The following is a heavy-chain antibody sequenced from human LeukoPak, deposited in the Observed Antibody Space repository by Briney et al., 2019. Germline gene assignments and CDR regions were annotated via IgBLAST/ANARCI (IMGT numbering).Heavy chain of an antibody. Sequence: SETLSLTCTVSGGSISSRTYYWGWIRQPPGKGLEWIGSIYYSGSTNYNPSLKSRVTISVDTSKNQFSLKLSSVTAADTAVYYCARGGVATIFYYYYYMDVWGKGTTVTVSS. CDR2: IYYSGST. V-gene: IGHV4-39*07. CDR1: GGSISSRTYY. CDR3: ARGGVATIFYYYYYMDV. J-gene: IGHJ6*03. D-gene: IGHD5-12*01.